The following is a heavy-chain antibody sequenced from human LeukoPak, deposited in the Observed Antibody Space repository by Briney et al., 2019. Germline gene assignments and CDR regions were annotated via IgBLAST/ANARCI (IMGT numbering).Heavy chain of an antibody. Sequence: ASVKVSCKASGFTFTDHYMHWVRQAPGQGLEWMGWINGKRGDTNYAQNFQDRVTMTRDTSTSTVYMELSRLTVDDTAVYYCARDHDWGVDYWSQGTLVTVSS. CDR3: ARDHDWGVDY. CDR2: INGKRGDT. D-gene: IGHD7-27*01. V-gene: IGHV1-2*02. J-gene: IGHJ4*02. CDR1: GFTFTDHY.